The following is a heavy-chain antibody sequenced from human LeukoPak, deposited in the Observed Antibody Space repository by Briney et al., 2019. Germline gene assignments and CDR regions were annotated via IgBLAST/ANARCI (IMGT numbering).Heavy chain of an antibody. J-gene: IGHJ6*04. V-gene: IGHV4-4*07. CDR1: GGSISSYY. CDR3: AEDCYDSSGYPTHV. CDR2: IYSTGSA. D-gene: IGHD3-22*01. Sequence: SETLSLTCTVSGGSISSYYWSWIRQPAGKGLEWIGRIYSTGSANYNPSLKSRVTMSVDTSENQFSLKLSSVTAADTAVYYCAEDCYDSSGYPTHVWGKGTTVTVSS.